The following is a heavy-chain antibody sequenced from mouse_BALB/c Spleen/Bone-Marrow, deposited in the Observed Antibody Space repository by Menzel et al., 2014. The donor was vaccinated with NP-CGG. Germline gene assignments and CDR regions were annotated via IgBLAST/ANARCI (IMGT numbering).Heavy chain of an antibody. D-gene: IGHD4-1*01. CDR2: IVPSSGYT. CDR3: AREARTGAWFAY. Sequence: VQLQQSGAELARPGASVKMSCKASGYTSTTYTIQWVKRRPGQGLEWIGYIVPSSGYTDYNQKFKDKTSLTADKSSNTAYIQLSSLTSADSAVYYCAREARTGAWFAYWGQGTLVTVSA. CDR1: GYTSTTYT. J-gene: IGHJ3*01. V-gene: IGHV1-4*02.